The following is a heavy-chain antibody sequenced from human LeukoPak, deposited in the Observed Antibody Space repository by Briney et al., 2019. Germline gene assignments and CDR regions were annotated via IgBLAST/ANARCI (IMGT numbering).Heavy chain of an antibody. CDR1: AYSINSNYY. J-gene: IGHJ4*02. CDR3: SRASSTSFYDF. V-gene: IGHV4-38-2*02. D-gene: IGHD2/OR15-2a*01. CDR2: IYHTGGT. Sequence: SETLSLTCTVSAYSINSNYYWGWIRQPPGKGLEWIATIYHTGGTYYNPSLKSRVTMSIDTSKNQFSLKLSSVTAADTALYYCSRASSTSFYDFWGQGTLVTVSP.